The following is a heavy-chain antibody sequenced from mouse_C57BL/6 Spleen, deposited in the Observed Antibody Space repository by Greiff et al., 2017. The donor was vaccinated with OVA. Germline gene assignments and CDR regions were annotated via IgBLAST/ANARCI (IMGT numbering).Heavy chain of an antibody. D-gene: IGHD2-4*01. J-gene: IGHJ1*03. V-gene: IGHV3-6*01. CDR2: ISYDGSN. CDR3: AREDYDWYFDV. Sequence: DVKLVESGPGLVKPSQSLSLTCSVTGYSITSGYYWNWIRQFPGNKLEWMGYISYDGSNNYNPSLKNRISITRDTSKNQFFLKLNSVTTEDTATYYCAREDYDWYFDVWGTGTTVTVSS. CDR1: GYSITSGYY.